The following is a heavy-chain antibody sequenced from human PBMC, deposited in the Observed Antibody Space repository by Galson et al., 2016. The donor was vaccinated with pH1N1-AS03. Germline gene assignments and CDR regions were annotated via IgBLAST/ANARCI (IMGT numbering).Heavy chain of an antibody. Sequence: QSGAEVKRPGESLKISCKASGYTVTDHWTAWVRHMPGKGLELMGIIYPGDSDTRYSQSFQGEVTISADRYISTAYLQWSSLKASDTAIYYCARPLTLAPVTGPDDAFDIWGQGTMVTVAS. CDR2: IYPGDSDT. J-gene: IGHJ3*02. CDR3: ARPLTLAPVTGPDDAFDI. V-gene: IGHV5-51*01. D-gene: IGHD6-19*01. CDR1: GYTVTDHW.